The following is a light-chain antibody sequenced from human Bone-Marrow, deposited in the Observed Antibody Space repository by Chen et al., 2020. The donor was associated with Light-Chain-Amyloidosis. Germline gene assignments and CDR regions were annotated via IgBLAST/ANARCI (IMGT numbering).Light chain of an antibody. V-gene: IGLV3-25*03. CDR2: RDT. CDR1: DLPTKY. CDR3: QSADSSGTYEVI. Sequence: SYDLTPPPSVSVSPGQLSRITCSGDDLPTKYAYCYQQKPGQAPVLVIHRDTERPSGISERFSGSSSGTTATLTISGVQAEDEADYHCQSADSSGTYEVIFGGGTKLTVL. J-gene: IGLJ2*01.